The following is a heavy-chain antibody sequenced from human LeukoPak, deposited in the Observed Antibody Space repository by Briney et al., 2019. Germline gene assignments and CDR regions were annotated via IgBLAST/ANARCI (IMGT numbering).Heavy chain of an antibody. J-gene: IGHJ4*02. D-gene: IGHD3-10*01. CDR2: INHSGST. Sequence: SETLSLPCAVDGGSFSGYYWSWIRQPPGKGLEWIGEINHSGSTNYNPSLKSRVTISVDTSKNQFSLKLSSVTAADTAVYYCARGADLWFGELYGYWGQGTLVTVSS. V-gene: IGHV4-34*01. CDR3: ARGADLWFGELYGY. CDR1: GGSFSGYY.